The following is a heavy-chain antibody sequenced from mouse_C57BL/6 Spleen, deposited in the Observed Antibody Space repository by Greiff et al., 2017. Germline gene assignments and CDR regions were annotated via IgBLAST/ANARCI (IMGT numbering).Heavy chain of an antibody. CDR1: GYTFTSYW. V-gene: IGHV1-64*01. D-gene: IGHD2-10*01. Sequence: QVQLQQPGAELVKPGASVKLSCKASGYTFTSYWMHWVKQRPGQGLEWIGMIHPNSGSTNYNEKFKSKATLTVDKSSSTAYVQLSSLTSEESAVYYCAPYSYYFDYWGQGTTLTVSS. CDR2: IHPNSGST. CDR3: APYSYYFDY. J-gene: IGHJ2*01.